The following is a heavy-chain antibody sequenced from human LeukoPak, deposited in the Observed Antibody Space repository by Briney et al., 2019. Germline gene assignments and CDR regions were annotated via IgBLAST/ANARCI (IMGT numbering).Heavy chain of an antibody. CDR2: IWYDGSTK. CDR3: ARGGSGSYYKTLSNWFDP. Sequence: GRSLRLSCAASGFTFSSYGMHWVRQAPGKGLEWVAVIWYDGSTKYYADSVKGRFTISRDNSKNTLYLQMNSLRAEDTAVYYCARGGSGSYYKTLSNWFDPWGQGTLVTVSS. D-gene: IGHD3-10*01. V-gene: IGHV3-33*01. J-gene: IGHJ5*02. CDR1: GFTFSSYG.